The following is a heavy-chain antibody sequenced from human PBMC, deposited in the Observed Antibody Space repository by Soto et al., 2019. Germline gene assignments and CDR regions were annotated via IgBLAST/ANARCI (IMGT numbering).Heavy chain of an antibody. CDR3: AREGRITMVRGVTPRADRMDV. Sequence: SETLSLTCAVYGGSFSGYYWSWIRQPPGKGLEWIGEINHSGSTNYNPSLKSRVTISVDTSKNQFSLKLSSVTAADTAVYYCAREGRITMVRGVTPRADRMDVWGQGTTVTVSS. V-gene: IGHV4-34*01. J-gene: IGHJ6*02. D-gene: IGHD3-10*01. CDR2: INHSGST. CDR1: GGSFSGYY.